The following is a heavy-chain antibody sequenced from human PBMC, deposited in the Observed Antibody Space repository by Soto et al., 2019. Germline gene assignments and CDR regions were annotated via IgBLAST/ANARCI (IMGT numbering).Heavy chain of an antibody. Sequence: PGGSLRLSCAASGFTFSSYAMHWVRQAPGKGLEWVAVISYDGSNKYYADSVKGRFTISRDNSKNTLYLQMNSLRAEDTAVYYCARDRGYCSSTSCYGYDYGDYVNYYYGMDVWGQGTTVTVSS. CDR2: ISYDGSNK. CDR1: GFTFSSYA. CDR3: ARDRGYCSSTSCYGYDYGDYVNYYYGMDV. V-gene: IGHV3-30-3*01. J-gene: IGHJ6*02. D-gene: IGHD2-2*03.